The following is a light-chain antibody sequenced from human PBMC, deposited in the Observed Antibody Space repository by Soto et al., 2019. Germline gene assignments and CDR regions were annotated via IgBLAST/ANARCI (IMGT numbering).Light chain of an antibody. V-gene: IGLV2-8*01. CDR1: SSDVGGYNY. CDR2: EVT. J-gene: IGLJ6*01. Sequence: QSALTQPPSASGSPGQSITISCTGTSSDVGGYNYVSWYQQHPGKAPKLMIYEVTKRPSGVPDRFSGSKSANTASLTVSGVQAEDDDDCYCSTYAGSQLFVFGSGTKVTVL. CDR3: STYAGSQLFV.